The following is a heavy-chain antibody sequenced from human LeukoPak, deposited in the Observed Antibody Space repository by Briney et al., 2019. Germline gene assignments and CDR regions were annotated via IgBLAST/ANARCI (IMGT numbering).Heavy chain of an antibody. J-gene: IGHJ5*02. V-gene: IGHV7-4-1*02. CDR1: GYTFTICA. Sequence: GASVTVSCTASGYTFTICAMNWVRQAPGQGLEWMGWINTNTGNPTYAQGFTGRFVFSLDTSVSTAYLQISSLKAEDTAVYYCARVRLSVLNWFDPWGQGTLVTVSS. CDR2: INTNTGNP. CDR3: ARVRLSVLNWFDP. D-gene: IGHD2/OR15-2a*01.